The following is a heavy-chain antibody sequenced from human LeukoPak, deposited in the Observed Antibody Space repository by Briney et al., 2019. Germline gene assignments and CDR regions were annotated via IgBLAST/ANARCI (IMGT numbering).Heavy chain of an antibody. J-gene: IGHJ3*01. V-gene: IGHV3-74*01. Sequence: GGSLRLSCAASGFTFNNYWMHWVRQAPGMGLVWVSSIRFDGGDTAYADSAKGRFTISRDNAKNTMFLQMNNLRAEDTAVYYCAQEIDGFDVWGQGTLVAVSS. CDR3: AQEIDGFDV. CDR2: IRFDGGDT. CDR1: GFTFNNYW.